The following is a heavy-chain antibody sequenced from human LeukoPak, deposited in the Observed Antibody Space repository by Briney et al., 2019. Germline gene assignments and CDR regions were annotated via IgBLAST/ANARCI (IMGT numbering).Heavy chain of an antibody. CDR1: GFTFSDYW. V-gene: IGHV3-7*01. Sequence: GGSLRLSCAVSGFTFSDYWMSWVRQAPGKGLEWVANIKQDGSEKYYVDSVKGRFTISRDNAKNSLYLQMNSLRAEDTAVYYCAKTSTLKDAFDIWGQGTMVTVSS. D-gene: IGHD2-2*01. CDR3: AKTSTLKDAFDI. CDR2: IKQDGSEK. J-gene: IGHJ3*02.